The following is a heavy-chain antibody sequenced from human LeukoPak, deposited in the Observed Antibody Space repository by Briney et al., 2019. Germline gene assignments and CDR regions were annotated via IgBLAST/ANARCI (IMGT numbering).Heavy chain of an antibody. J-gene: IGHJ6*03. D-gene: IGHD2-15*01. CDR3: ARGAHCSGGSCYSYYYMDV. V-gene: IGHV1-46*01. CDR2: INPSGGST. Sequence: GASVKVSCKASGYTFTSYYMHWVRQAPGQGLEWMGIINPSGGSTSYAQKFQGRVTITADESTSTAYMELSSLRSEDTAVYYCARGAHCSGGSCYSYYYMDVWGKGTTDTISS. CDR1: GYTFTSYY.